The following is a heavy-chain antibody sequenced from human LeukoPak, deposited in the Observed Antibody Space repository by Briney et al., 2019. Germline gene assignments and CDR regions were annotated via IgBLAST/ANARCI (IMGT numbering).Heavy chain of an antibody. J-gene: IGHJ4*02. D-gene: IGHD3-22*01. CDR3: ARATYYYDSSGYSTDYFDY. V-gene: IGHV3-23*01. CDR1: GFTFSSYA. Sequence: PGGSLRLSCAASGFTFSSYAMSWVRQAPGKGLEWVSGISGSDGSTNYADSAKGRFTISRENAKNSLYLQMNSLRAEDTALYYCARATYYYDSSGYSTDYFDYWGQGTLVTVSS. CDR2: ISGSDGST.